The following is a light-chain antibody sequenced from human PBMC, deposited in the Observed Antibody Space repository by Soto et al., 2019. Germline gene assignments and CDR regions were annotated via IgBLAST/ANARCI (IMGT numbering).Light chain of an antibody. Sequence: EIGLTQSPGTLSLSPGERATLSCRASQSVSSSYLAWYQQKSGQAPRLLIYGASNRATGIPDRFSGSGSGTDFTLTISRLEPEDFAVYYCQQYGRSSWTFGQGTKVDIK. CDR1: QSVSSSY. V-gene: IGKV3-20*01. CDR2: GAS. J-gene: IGKJ1*01. CDR3: QQYGRSSWT.